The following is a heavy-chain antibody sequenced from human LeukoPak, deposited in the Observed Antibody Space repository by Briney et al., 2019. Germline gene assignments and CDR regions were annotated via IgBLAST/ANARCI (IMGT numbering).Heavy chain of an antibody. CDR1: GDSISSSTYN. J-gene: IGHJ5*02. CDR3: ARHGYSSAVYVDH. D-gene: IGHD6-25*01. V-gene: IGHV4-39*01. CDR2: IYYSGST. Sequence: SETLSLTCTVAGDSISSSTYNLGWVRQPPGKGLEYIASIYYSGSTYYNPSLKSRVSISVDTSKNQFSLKLSSVTAADTAVYYCARHGYSSAVYVDHWGQGTLVTVSS.